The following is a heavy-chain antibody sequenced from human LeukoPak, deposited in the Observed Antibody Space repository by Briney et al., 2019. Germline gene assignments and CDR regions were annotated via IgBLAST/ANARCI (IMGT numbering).Heavy chain of an antibody. V-gene: IGHV3-30-3*01. Sequence: GGSLRLSCAASAFTFSSYAMHWVRQAPDKGLEWVAVISYDGSNKYYADSVKGRFTISRDNSKNTLYLQMNSLRAEDTAVYYCARDLYSSGWNFQHWGQGTLVTVSS. CDR2: ISYDGSNK. CDR3: ARDLYSSGWNFQH. D-gene: IGHD6-19*01. J-gene: IGHJ1*01. CDR1: AFTFSSYA.